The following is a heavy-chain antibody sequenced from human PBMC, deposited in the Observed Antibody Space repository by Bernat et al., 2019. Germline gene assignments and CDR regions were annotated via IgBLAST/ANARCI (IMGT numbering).Heavy chain of an antibody. D-gene: IGHD2-8*02. J-gene: IGHJ6*03. CDR2: INHSGIT. Sequence: QVQLQQWGAGLLKPSETLSLTCAVYGGSFSDYYWTWIRQPPGKGLEWIGEINHSGITNYNPSLRSRVTISRDTAKNRVSLKLNSVTAADTAVYYCARRVSDTEYYYYPLDVWGKGTTVTVSS. CDR1: GGSFSDYY. CDR3: ARRVSDTEYYYYPLDV. V-gene: IGHV4-34*01.